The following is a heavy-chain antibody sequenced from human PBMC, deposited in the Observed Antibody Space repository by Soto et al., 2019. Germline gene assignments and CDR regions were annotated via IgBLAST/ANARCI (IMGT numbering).Heavy chain of an antibody. V-gene: IGHV5-51*01. CDR1: GYSFTSYW. J-gene: IGHJ4*02. D-gene: IGHD4-17*01. Sequence: GESLKISCKGSGYSFTSYWIGWVRQMPGKGLEWMGIIYPGDSDTRYSPSLQGQVTISADKSISTAYLQWSSLKASDTAMYYCARRKTPDYGDYVFDYWGQGTQVTVSS. CDR2: IYPGDSDT. CDR3: ARRKTPDYGDYVFDY.